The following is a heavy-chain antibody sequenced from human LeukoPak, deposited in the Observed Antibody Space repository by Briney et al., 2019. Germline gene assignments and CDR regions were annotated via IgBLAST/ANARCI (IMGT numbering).Heavy chain of an antibody. V-gene: IGHV3-23*01. CDR2: ISGSGGST. Sequence: GGSPRLSCAASGFTFSSYGMSWVRQAPGKGLEWVSVISGSGGSTYYADSVKGRFTISRDNSKNTLFLQMNSLRAEDTAVYYCAKTYSGYSHFDYWGQGTLVTVSS. D-gene: IGHD5-12*01. CDR1: GFTFSSYG. CDR3: AKTYSGYSHFDY. J-gene: IGHJ4*02.